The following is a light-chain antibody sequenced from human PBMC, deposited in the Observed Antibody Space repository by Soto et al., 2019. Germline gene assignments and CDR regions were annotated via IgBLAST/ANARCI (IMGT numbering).Light chain of an antibody. Sequence: QSLLILPPPPVRSPWQLVPIPPPGTRSDLVGYNYVSWYQQHPGKAPKLMIYEVNKRPSGVPDRFSGSKSGNTASLTVSGLQAEDEADYYCSSYAGNYNFFYVFGTGTKVTVL. CDR2: EVN. CDR1: RSDLVGYNY. J-gene: IGLJ1*01. V-gene: IGLV2-8*01. CDR3: SSYAGNYNFFYV.